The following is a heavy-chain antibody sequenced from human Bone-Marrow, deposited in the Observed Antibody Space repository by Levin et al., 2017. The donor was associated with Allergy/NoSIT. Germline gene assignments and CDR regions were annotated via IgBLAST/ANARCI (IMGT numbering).Heavy chain of an antibody. CDR2: VSSSRRHT. CDR1: GFAFRNHS. D-gene: IGHD6-13*01. CDR3: ARGMEQYYYYMAH. J-gene: IGHJ6*03. V-gene: IGHV3-21*06. Sequence: GSLRLSCTASGFAFRNHSMNWVRQTPGKGLEWLAAVSSSRRHTYYSDFVKRRFTISRDNTKNSVYLQMNSLRAEDTAVYYCARGMEQYYYYMAHWGKGTTVTVSS.